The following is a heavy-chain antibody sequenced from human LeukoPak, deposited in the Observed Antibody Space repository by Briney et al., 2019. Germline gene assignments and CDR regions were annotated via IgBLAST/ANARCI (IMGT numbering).Heavy chain of an antibody. CDR3: ARQIPRIAVALDY. Sequence: GRSLRLSCAASGFTFSSYAMHWVRQAPGKGLEWVAVISYDGSNKYYADSVKGRFTISRDNSKNTLYLQMNSLRAEDTAVYYCARQIPRIAVALDYWGQGTLVTVSS. CDR1: GFTFSSYA. V-gene: IGHV3-30*04. J-gene: IGHJ4*02. CDR2: ISYDGSNK. D-gene: IGHD6-19*01.